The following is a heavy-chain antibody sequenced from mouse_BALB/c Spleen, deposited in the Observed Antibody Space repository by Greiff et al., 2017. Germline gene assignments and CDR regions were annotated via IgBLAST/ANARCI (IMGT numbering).Heavy chain of an antibody. CDR3: ARQDYYGSSYNFDY. CDR1: GFTFSSYG. V-gene: IGHV5-6*01. J-gene: IGHJ2*01. Sequence: EVKLVESGGDLVKPGGSLKLSCAASGFTFSSYGMSWVRQTPDKRLEWVATISSGGSYTYYPDSVKGRFTISRDNAKNTLYLQMSSLKSEDTAMYYCARQDYYGSSYNFDYWGQGTTLTVSS. D-gene: IGHD1-1*01. CDR2: ISSGGSYT.